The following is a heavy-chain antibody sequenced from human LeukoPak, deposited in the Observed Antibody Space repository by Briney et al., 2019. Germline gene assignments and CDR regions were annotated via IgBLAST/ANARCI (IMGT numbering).Heavy chain of an antibody. CDR1: GYTFTSYY. CDR3: ARDLWRHYDSSGYSLDY. D-gene: IGHD3-22*01. CDR2: INPSGGST. V-gene: IGHV1-46*01. J-gene: IGHJ4*02. Sequence: ASVKVSCKASGYTFTSYYMHWVRQAPGQGLEWMGIINPSGGSTSYAQKFQGRVTMTRDTSTSTVYMELSSLRSEDTAVYYCARDLWRHYDSSGYSLDYWGQGTLVTVSS.